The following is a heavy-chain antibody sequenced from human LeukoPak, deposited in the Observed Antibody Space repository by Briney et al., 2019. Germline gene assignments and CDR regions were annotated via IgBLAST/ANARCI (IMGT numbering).Heavy chain of an antibody. D-gene: IGHD5-24*01. J-gene: IGHJ4*02. CDR3: ARDQGDGYQQYTVGY. V-gene: IGHV1-46*01. Sequence: ASVKVSCKASGYTFTSYYMHWVRQAPGQGLEWMGIINPSGGSTSYAQKLQGRVTMTRDMSTSTVYMELSSLRSEDTAVYYCARDQGDGYQQYTVGYWGQGTLVTVSS. CDR2: INPSGGST. CDR1: GYTFTSYY.